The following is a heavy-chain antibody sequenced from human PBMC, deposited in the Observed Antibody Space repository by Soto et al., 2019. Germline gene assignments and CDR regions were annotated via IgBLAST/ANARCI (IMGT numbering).Heavy chain of an antibody. Sequence: GWSLRLSCAASGFTFSGYWMYWVRQSPGKGLVWVAVISYDGSNKYYADSVKGRFTISRDNSKNTLYLQMNSLRAEDTAVYYCARDPLWGTAMVLWYFDLWGRGNLVTVXX. V-gene: IGHV3-30-3*01. CDR1: GFTFSGYW. CDR3: ARDPLWGTAMVLWYFDL. J-gene: IGHJ2*01. D-gene: IGHD5-18*01. CDR2: ISYDGSNK.